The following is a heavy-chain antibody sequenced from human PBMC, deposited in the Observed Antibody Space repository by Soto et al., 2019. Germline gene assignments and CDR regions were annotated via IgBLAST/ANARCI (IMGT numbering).Heavy chain of an antibody. J-gene: IGHJ3*02. CDR1: GFTFSSYA. Sequence: GGSLRLSCAASGFTFSSYAMSWVRQAPGKGLEWVSAISGSGGSTYYADSVKGRFTISRDNSKNTLYLQMNSLRAEDTAVYYCAKDQPRAMIVVLDAFDIWGQGTMVTVSS. D-gene: IGHD3-22*01. V-gene: IGHV3-23*01. CDR2: ISGSGGST. CDR3: AKDQPRAMIVVLDAFDI.